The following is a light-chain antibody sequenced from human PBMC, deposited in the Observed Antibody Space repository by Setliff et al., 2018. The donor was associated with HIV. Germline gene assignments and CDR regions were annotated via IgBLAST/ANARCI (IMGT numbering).Light chain of an antibody. CDR1: NIESKS. Sequence: SYELTQPPSVSVAPGETARITCGGSNIESKSVHWYQQKPGQAPVLVISYDIDRPSGIPERFAGSNSGNPATLTISRVEAGDEADYYCQVWDSSRDHPGVVFGGGTKVNVL. CDR3: QVWDSSRDHPGVV. J-gene: IGLJ2*01. V-gene: IGLV3-21*04. CDR2: YDI.